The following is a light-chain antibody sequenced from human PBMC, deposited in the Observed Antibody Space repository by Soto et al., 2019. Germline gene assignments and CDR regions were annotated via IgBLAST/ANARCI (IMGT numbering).Light chain of an antibody. V-gene: IGLV2-14*01. J-gene: IGLJ2*01. CDR1: SSDVGGYNY. CDR3: SSYTSSSTYVV. CDR2: DVS. Sequence: QSALTQPASVSGSPGQSITISCTGTSSDVGGYNYVSWYQQHPGKAPKLMIYDVSNRPSGVSNRLSGSKSGNTASLTISGLQAEDEADYYCSSYTSSSTYVVFGGGPKLTVL.